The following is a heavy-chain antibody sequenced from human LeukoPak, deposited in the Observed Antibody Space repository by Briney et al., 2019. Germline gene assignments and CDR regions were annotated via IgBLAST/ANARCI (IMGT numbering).Heavy chain of an antibody. CDR3: AKFLGDIVAVPPVAALPSYYYGMDV. D-gene: IGHD2-2*01. V-gene: IGHV3-23*01. Sequence: PGGSLRLSCAASGFTFSSYAMSWVRQAPGKGLEWVSAISGSGGSTYYADSVKGRFTISRDNSKNTLYLQMNSLRAEDTAVYYCAKFLGDIVAVPPVAALPSYYYGMDVWGQGTTVTVSS. J-gene: IGHJ6*02. CDR1: GFTFSSYA. CDR2: ISGSGGST.